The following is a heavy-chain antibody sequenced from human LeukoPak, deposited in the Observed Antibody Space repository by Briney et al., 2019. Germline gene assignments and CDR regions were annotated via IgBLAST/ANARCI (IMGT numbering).Heavy chain of an antibody. V-gene: IGHV3-23*01. D-gene: IGHD3-9*01. CDR1: GFIFANYA. J-gene: IGHJ4*02. Sequence: GGSLRLSCTTSGFIFANYAIAWVRQSPGKGLEWVSTISASGADTYYADSVRGRFTISRDNSKNTLYLQMNSLRAEDTAVYYCAKPLRYFDWSNRDYFDYWGQGTLVTVSS. CDR2: ISASGADT. CDR3: AKPLRYFDWSNRDYFDY.